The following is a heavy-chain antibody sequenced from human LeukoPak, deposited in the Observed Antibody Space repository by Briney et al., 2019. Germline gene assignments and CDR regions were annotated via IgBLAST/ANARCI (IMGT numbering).Heavy chain of an antibody. D-gene: IGHD3-10*01. CDR2: LNPINGDT. J-gene: IGHJ5*02. CDR3: ARHDGYGSGRWDWFDP. CDR1: GYTFDENY. V-gene: IGHV1-2*07. Sequence: ASVKVSCKASGYTFDENYIHWVRQAPGQGLEWMGSLNPINGDTKYAHPFNGRVTMTMDTSISTVYMELKTLTSDDTAVYYCARHDGYGSGRWDWFDPWGQGTLVTVSS.